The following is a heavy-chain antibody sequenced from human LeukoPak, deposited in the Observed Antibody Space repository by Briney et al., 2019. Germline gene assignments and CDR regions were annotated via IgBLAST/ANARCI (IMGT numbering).Heavy chain of an antibody. CDR2: IYYSGSL. D-gene: IGHD6-13*01. CDR3: ARTLAGSATLNWFDP. CDR1: GAGGSITSFS. Sequence: PSETLSLTCSVSGAGGSITSFSWSWIRQPPGKGLEWIGTIYYSGSLNYNPSLKSRVTISVDTSRSQFSLKLSSVTAADTAVYFCARTLAGSATLNWFDPWGQGTLVTVSS. V-gene: IGHV4-59*01. J-gene: IGHJ5*02.